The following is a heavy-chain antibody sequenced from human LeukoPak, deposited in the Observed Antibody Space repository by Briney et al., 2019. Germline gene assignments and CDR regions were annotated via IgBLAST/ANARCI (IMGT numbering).Heavy chain of an antibody. V-gene: IGHV4-61*02. Sequence: PSETLSLTCTVSGDSISSGDYYWSWIRQPAGKGLEWIGRISSSGSTNYNPSLKSRVTISVDTSKNQFSLKLSSVTAADTAVYYCARAGRKGIAVAVRSGINWFAPWGQGTLVTVSS. CDR1: GDSISSGDYY. J-gene: IGHJ5*02. D-gene: IGHD6-19*01. CDR2: ISSSGST. CDR3: ARAGRKGIAVAVRSGINWFAP.